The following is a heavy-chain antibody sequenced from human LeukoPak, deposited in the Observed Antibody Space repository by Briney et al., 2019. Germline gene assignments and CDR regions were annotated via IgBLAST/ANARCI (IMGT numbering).Heavy chain of an antibody. D-gene: IGHD4-17*01. Sequence: SETLSPTCTVSGGSISSYYWSWIRQPPGKGLEWIGYIYYSGSTNYNPSLKSRVTISVDTSKNQFSLKLSSVTAADTAVYYCARVNGDFPRNFDYWGQGTLVTVSS. CDR2: IYYSGST. J-gene: IGHJ4*02. CDR1: GGSISSYY. V-gene: IGHV4-59*01. CDR3: ARVNGDFPRNFDY.